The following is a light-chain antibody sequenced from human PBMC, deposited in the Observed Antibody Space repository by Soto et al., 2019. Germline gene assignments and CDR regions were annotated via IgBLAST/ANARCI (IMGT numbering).Light chain of an antibody. Sequence: DMQMTQSPSSLSASVGDRVSITCRASQSISTHLSWYQQKPGKAPKLLIYAASSRPSWVPSRFTGSGSGTDFTLTISSLQPEDFATYYCQQCYTSWWTFGQGTKVEIK. CDR1: QSISTH. J-gene: IGKJ1*01. CDR2: AAS. V-gene: IGKV1-39*01. CDR3: QQCYTSWWT.